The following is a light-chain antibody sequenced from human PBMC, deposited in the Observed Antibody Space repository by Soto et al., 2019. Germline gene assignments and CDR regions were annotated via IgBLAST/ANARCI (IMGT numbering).Light chain of an antibody. CDR1: QSISNY. Sequence: DIQMTQSPSSLSASVGDRVTITCRASQSISNYFNWYQQKPGKAPNLLIYAASSLQSGVPSRFSGSGSGTDFTLTISSPQPEDFATYYCQQSYSTPYTFGQGTKLEI. V-gene: IGKV1-39*01. CDR2: AAS. J-gene: IGKJ2*01. CDR3: QQSYSTPYT.